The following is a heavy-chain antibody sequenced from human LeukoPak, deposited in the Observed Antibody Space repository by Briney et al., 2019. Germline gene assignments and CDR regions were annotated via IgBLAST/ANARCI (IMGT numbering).Heavy chain of an antibody. CDR1: GFTFSSYA. CDR2: ISYDGSNK. V-gene: IGHV3-30-3*01. Sequence: GGSLRLSCAASGFTFSSYAMHWVRQAPGKGLEWVAVISYDGSNKYYADSVKGRFTISRDNSKNTLYLQMNSLRAEDTAVYYCAKDEEQWLVRWFDPWGQGTLVTVSS. J-gene: IGHJ5*02. CDR3: AKDEEQWLVRWFDP. D-gene: IGHD6-19*01.